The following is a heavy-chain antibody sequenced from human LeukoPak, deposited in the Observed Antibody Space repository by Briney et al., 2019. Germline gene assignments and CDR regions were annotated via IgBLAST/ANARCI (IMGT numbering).Heavy chain of an antibody. CDR1: GFTFSSYG. CDR2: IWYDGSNK. V-gene: IGHV3-33*08. CDR3: ARNPYSGSGTYPPFDY. Sequence: AGRSLRLSCAASGFTFSSYGIHWVRQAPGKGLEWVAIIWYDGSNKYFADSVKGRFTISRDNSKNTVYLQVNSLRAEDTAVYYCARNPYSGSGTYPPFDYWGQGTLVTVSS. J-gene: IGHJ4*02. D-gene: IGHD3-10*01.